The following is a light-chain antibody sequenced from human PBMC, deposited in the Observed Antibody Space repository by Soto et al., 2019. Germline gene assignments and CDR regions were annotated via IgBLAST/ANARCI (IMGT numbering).Light chain of an antibody. Sequence: DIQMTQSPSSVSASVGDRVTITCRASQGISSWLARYQQKPGKAPKLLIYAASSLQSGVPSRLSGSGSGTDFTLTINNLQPEDFATYYCQQANSFPRTFGPGTKVDIK. V-gene: IGKV1-12*01. CDR2: AAS. CDR1: QGISSW. J-gene: IGKJ3*01. CDR3: QQANSFPRT.